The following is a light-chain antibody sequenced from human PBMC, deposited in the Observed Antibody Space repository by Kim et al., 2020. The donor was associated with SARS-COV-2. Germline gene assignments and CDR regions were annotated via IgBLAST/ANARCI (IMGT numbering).Light chain of an antibody. CDR2: QDS. CDR1: KLADEY. Sequence: VSPEQTASLTCSGDKLADEYACWYQQRPGQSPVLVIYQDSQRPSGIPERFSGSNSGNPASLTISGTQGMDEADYYCQAWDSSPNWVFGGGTQLTVL. V-gene: IGLV3-1*01. CDR3: QAWDSSPNWV. J-gene: IGLJ3*02.